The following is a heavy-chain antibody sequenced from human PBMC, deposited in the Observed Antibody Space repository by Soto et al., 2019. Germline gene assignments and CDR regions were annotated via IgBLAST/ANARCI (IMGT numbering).Heavy chain of an antibody. CDR3: AKDATAVNGVWDPFDM. CDR2: MSGNGENT. D-gene: IGHD2-8*01. V-gene: IGHV3-23*01. CDR1: GFMFQHYA. Sequence: GGSLRLSCSTSGFMFQHYAMSWVRQAPGKGLEWVSTMSGNGENTHYADSVRGRFTISRDNSKTTVYLQMNSLGVEDTAVYYCAKDATAVNGVWDPFDMWGQGTEVTVSS. J-gene: IGHJ3*02.